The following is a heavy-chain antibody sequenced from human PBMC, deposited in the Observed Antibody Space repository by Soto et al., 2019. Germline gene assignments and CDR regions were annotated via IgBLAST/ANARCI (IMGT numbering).Heavy chain of an antibody. CDR2: IKNKAGSYST. Sequence: EVQLVESGGGLIQHGGSLRLSCAASGFTLSDHYMDWVRQAPGKGLEWVGRIKNKAGSYSTEYAASVTGRFTISRDDSKNSLYLQMNSLKTEDTAVHYCADLTWNGYYLPWGQGTLVIVSS. CDR1: GFTLSDHY. CDR3: ADLTWNGYYLP. D-gene: IGHD3-3*01. J-gene: IGHJ4*02. V-gene: IGHV3-72*01.